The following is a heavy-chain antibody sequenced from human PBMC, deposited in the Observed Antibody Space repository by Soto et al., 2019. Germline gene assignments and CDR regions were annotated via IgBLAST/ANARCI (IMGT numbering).Heavy chain of an antibody. V-gene: IGHV3-23*01. Sequence: GGSLRLSCAASGFTFSSYAMSWVRQAPGKGLEWVSAISGSGGSTYYADSVKGRFTISRDNSKNTLYLQMNSLRAEDTAVYYCAKGSTGSQKLGVYYFDYWGQGTLVTVSS. CDR3: AKGSTGSQKLGVYYFDY. J-gene: IGHJ4*02. CDR2: ISGSGGST. D-gene: IGHD3-10*01. CDR1: GFTFSSYA.